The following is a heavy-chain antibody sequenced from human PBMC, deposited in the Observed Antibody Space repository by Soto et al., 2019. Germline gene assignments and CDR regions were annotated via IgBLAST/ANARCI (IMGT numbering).Heavy chain of an antibody. V-gene: IGHV1-2*02. CDR3: ARGAAGDSSLVTYHFDC. CDR1: GYTFVGYY. Sequence: QVQLMQSGAEVKKPGASVKVSCKAAGYTFVGYYIHWVRQAPGQGLECVGWINPNSGGTNYAQTFKGRVTMTRDTSISTAFMDLSRLISDDTAVYYCARGAAGDSSLVTYHFDCWGQGTLVTVSS. D-gene: IGHD3-16*01. CDR2: INPNSGGT. J-gene: IGHJ4*02.